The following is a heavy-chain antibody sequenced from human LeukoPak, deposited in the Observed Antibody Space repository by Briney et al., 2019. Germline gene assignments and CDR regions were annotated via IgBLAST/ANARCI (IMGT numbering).Heavy chain of an antibody. CDR3: AGRDQTTGWSFDY. V-gene: IGHV4-4*07. CDR1: GGSITGYH. D-gene: IGHD6-19*01. Sequence: SGTLSLTCLVSGGSITGYHWSWIRQPAGKGLQWIGQIHTSGSTKYNPSLESRVALSLDTSNTRFYLDLSSVTAADTAIYYCAGRDQTTGWSFDYWGQGALVTVSS. CDR2: IHTSGST. J-gene: IGHJ4*02.